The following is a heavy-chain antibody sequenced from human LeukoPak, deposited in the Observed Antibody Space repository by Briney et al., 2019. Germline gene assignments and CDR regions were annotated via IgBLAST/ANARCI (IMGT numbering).Heavy chain of an antibody. D-gene: IGHD2-2*01. V-gene: IGHV3-23*01. CDR2: VSASGTNS. CDR1: GFTFSNYA. CDR3: AKSRGIYCRSSSCSFDY. J-gene: IGHJ4*02. Sequence: GGSLRLSCAASGFTFSNYAMSWVRQAPGKGLEWVSTVSASGTNSYYADSVKGRFTISRDNSKNTLYLQMNILRAQDTAVCFCAKSRGIYCRSSSCSFDYWCQGILVTVSS.